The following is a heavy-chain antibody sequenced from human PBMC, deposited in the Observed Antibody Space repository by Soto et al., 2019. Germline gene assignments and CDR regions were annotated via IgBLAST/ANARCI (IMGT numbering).Heavy chain of an antibody. CDR1: GGSISSGAYS. D-gene: IGHD4-17*01. CDR3: ASGSTTVTTFDY. V-gene: IGHV4-30-2*01. J-gene: IGHJ4*02. Sequence: QLQLQESGSGLVKPSQTLSLTCAVSGGSISSGAYSWTWIRQPPGKGLEWIGYIYHSGSTYYNPSLKSRITISVDRSKNQFSLKLRSVTAADTAVYYWASGSTTVTTFDYWGQGTLVTVSS. CDR2: IYHSGST.